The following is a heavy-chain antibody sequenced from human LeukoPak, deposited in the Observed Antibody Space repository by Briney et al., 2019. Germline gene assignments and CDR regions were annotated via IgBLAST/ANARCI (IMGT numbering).Heavy chain of an antibody. J-gene: IGHJ3*02. CDR3: AAVGVTHAFDI. Sequence: SETLSLTCSVSGYSISSGYFWGWIRQPPGKGLEWIGSIYHSGSTYYNPSLKSRVTISVDTSKNQFSLKLSSVTAADTAVYYCAAVGVTHAFDIWGQGTMVTVSS. CDR1: GYSISSGYF. D-gene: IGHD2-21*02. CDR2: IYHSGST. V-gene: IGHV4-38-2*01.